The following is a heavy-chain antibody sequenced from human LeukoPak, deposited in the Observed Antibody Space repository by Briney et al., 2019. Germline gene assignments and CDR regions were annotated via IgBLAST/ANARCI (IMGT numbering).Heavy chain of an antibody. J-gene: IGHJ5*02. CDR3: ARPSNWFDP. V-gene: IGHV4-39*01. CDR2: IYYSGST. Sequence: SETLSLTYTVSGGSISSSSYYWGWIRQPPGKGLEWIGSIYYSGSTYYNPSLKSRVTISVDTSKNQFSLKLSSVTAADTAVYYCARPSNWFDPWGQGTLVTVSS. CDR1: GGSISSSSYY.